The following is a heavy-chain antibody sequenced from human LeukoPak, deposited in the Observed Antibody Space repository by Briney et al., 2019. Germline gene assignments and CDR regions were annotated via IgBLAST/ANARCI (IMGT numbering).Heavy chain of an antibody. Sequence: PSETLSLTCTVSGGSIGSYYWSWIRQPPGKGLEWIGYIFYSGSTNYNPSLKSRVTISVDTSKNQFSLKLSSVTAADTAVYYCARGGNSGSYRGWFDPWGQGTLVTVSS. V-gene: IGHV4-59*08. CDR3: ARGGNSGSYRGWFDP. D-gene: IGHD1-26*01. J-gene: IGHJ5*02. CDR1: GGSIGSYY. CDR2: IFYSGST.